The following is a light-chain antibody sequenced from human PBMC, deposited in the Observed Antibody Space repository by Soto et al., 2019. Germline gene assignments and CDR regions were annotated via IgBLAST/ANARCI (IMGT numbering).Light chain of an antibody. CDR2: GAS. Sequence: IVLTHSPGTLSLSPWERATLSCRASLTISDNYLAWYQQKAGQAPRLVIFGASNRATGIPDRFSASGSGTDFTLTISRLEPEDFAVYYCQQYGSSPLTFGGGTKVDIK. CDR3: QQYGSSPLT. J-gene: IGKJ4*01. CDR1: LTISDNY. V-gene: IGKV3-20*01.